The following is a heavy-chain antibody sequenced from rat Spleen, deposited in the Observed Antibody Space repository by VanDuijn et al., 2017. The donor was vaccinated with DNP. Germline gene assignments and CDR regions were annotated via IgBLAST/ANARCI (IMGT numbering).Heavy chain of an antibody. CDR2: IIYDGSRT. J-gene: IGHJ2*01. CDR3: STLNYYASLSGYFDY. V-gene: IGHV5S10*01. Sequence: EVQLVESGGGLLQPGRSLKLSCAPSGFTFSDYNMAWVRQAPKKGLEWVATIIYDGSRTYYGDSVKGRFTISRDNTKSTLYLQMDSLRSEDTATYYCSTLNYYASLSGYFDYWGQGVMVTVSS. CDR1: GFTFSDYN. D-gene: IGHD1-12*01.